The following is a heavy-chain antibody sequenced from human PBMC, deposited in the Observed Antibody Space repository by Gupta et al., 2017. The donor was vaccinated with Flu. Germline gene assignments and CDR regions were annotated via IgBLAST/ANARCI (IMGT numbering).Heavy chain of an antibody. Sequence: QVQLVASGGGVVQPGRSLRHSCAASGFTFSGYGMHWLRPAPGMGLACVSGIWYGGSKQYFADSVKGRFTISRDNSKKTLYLKMNSLRAEDTAVYYCARGDYGDYWLYYYYGMDVWGQGTTVTVSS. CDR1: GFTFSGYG. J-gene: IGHJ6*02. D-gene: IGHD4-17*01. V-gene: IGHV3-33*01. CDR3: ARGDYGDYWLYYYYGMDV. CDR2: IWYGGSKQ.